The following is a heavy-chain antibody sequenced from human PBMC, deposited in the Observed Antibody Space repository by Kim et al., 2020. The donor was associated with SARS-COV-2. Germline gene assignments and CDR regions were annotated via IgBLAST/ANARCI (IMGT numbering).Heavy chain of an antibody. CDR2: VSSTGRST. Sequence: GGSLRLSCAASGFAFTTYGMNWVRQAPGKGLEWVSTVSSTGRSTMYADSVKGRFTISRDNSKNTLYLQMNSLRGDDTAIYYCATDRGSVGWYVAYWGQG. CDR1: GFAFTTYG. CDR3: ATDRGSVGWYVAY. J-gene: IGHJ4*02. V-gene: IGHV3-23*01. D-gene: IGHD6-19*01.